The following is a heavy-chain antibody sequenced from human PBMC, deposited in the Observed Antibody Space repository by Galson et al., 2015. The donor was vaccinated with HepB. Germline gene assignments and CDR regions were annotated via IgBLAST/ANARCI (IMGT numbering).Heavy chain of an antibody. CDR1: GFTFSSYG. Sequence: SLRLSCAASGFTFSSYGIHWVRQAPGKGLEWVAVISYDGSSKYYADSVKGRFTISRDNSKNTLFLQMNSLRAEDTAVYYCAIVDYYGSGSYYNADYWGQGTLVTVSS. J-gene: IGHJ4*02. CDR3: AIVDYYGSGSYYNADY. V-gene: IGHV3-30*03. D-gene: IGHD3-10*01. CDR2: ISYDGSSK.